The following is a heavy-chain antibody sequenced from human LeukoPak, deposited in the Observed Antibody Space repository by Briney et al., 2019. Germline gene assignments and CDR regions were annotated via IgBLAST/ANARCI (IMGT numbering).Heavy chain of an antibody. CDR2: ITHAGRST. CDR1: GFSLNTYF. Sequence: GGSLRLSCEASGFSLNTYFISWIRQAPGEGLEWLSYITHAGRSTNYADAVKGRFTISRDNAKQSVYLEMTDLIVEDTGVYYCAREASGNYHVFDSWGQGTLVTVSS. J-gene: IGHJ4*02. CDR3: AREASGNYHVFDS. V-gene: IGHV3-11*04. D-gene: IGHD6-25*01.